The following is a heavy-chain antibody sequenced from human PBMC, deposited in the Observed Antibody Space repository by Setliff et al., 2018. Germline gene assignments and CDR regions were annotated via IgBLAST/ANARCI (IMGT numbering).Heavy chain of an antibody. CDR3: ARDGPLEGSYRYYYYYMDV. CDR2: VYNSGNT. V-gene: IGHV4-59*11. Sequence: SETLSLTCTVSGASSSSHYWSWIRQLPGKAPEWIGYVYNSGNTKYNPSLKSRVTISIVASRNQFSLKVPSVTAADTAVYYCARDGPLEGSYRYYYYYMDVWGKGTTVTVSS. D-gene: IGHD3-10*01. J-gene: IGHJ6*03. CDR1: GASSSSHY.